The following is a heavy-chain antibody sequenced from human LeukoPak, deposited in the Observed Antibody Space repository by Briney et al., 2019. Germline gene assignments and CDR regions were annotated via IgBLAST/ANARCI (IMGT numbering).Heavy chain of an antibody. CDR3: ARWLGYCDGMDV. CDR2: FYNSGST. CDR1: GGSFSSSY. J-gene: IGHJ6*02. V-gene: IGHV4-59*01. Sequence: SETLSLTCTVSGGSFSSSYWSWIRQPPGEGLEWIGYFYNSGSTYYNPSLKSRVTISVDTSKNQFSLKLSSVIAADTAVYYCARWLGYCDGMDVWGQGTTVTVSS. D-gene: IGHD2-15*01.